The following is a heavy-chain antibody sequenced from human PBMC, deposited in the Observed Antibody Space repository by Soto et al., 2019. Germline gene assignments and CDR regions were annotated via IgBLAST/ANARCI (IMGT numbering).Heavy chain of an antibody. CDR2: ISSSSSYI. D-gene: IGHD3-22*01. CDR3: VSYDSSGYYVSTFR. CDR1: GFTFSSYS. J-gene: IGHJ4*02. V-gene: IGHV3-21*01. Sequence: GGSLRLSCAASGFTFSSYSMNWVRQAPGKGLEWVSSISSSSSYIYYADSVKGRFTISRDNAKNSLYLQMNSLGAEDTAVYYCVSYDSSGYYVSTFRWGQGTLVTVSS.